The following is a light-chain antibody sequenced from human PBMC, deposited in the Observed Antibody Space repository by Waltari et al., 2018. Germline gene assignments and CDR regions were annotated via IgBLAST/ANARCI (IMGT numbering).Light chain of an antibody. Sequence: IVMTQSPDSLAVSLGERATINCKFSQTILYNSNDKNYLAWYQQKPGQPPRLLIYWASTRESGVPDRFSGGGSGTDFTLTISNLQAEDVAVYYCQQYYSRRTFGQGTKVEI. CDR3: QQYYSRRT. V-gene: IGKV4-1*01. CDR2: WAS. CDR1: QTILYNSNDKNY. J-gene: IGKJ1*01.